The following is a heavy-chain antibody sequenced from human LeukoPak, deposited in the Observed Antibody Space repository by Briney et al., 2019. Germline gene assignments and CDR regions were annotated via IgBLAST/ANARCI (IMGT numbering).Heavy chain of an antibody. D-gene: IGHD6-19*01. V-gene: IGHV2-26*01. J-gene: IGHJ5*02. CDR1: GFSLSNARMG. CDR3: ARILLETYSSGWANWFDP. Sequence: ESGPVLVKPTETLTLTCTVSGFSLSNARMGVSWIRQPPGKALEWLAHIFSNVEKSYSTSLKSRLTISKDTSKSQVVLTMTNMDPVDTATYYCARILLETYSSGWANWFDPWGQGTLVTVSS. CDR2: IFSNVEK.